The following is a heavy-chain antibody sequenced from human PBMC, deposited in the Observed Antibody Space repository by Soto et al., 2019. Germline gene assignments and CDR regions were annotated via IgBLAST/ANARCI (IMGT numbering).Heavy chain of an antibody. J-gene: IGHJ4*02. V-gene: IGHV3-30*18. D-gene: IGHD3-3*01. CDR2: ISYDGSNK. Sequence: QVQLVESGGGGVQPGRSLRLSCAASGFTFSSYGMHWVRQAPGNGLEWVAVISYDGSNKYYADSVKGRFTIARDNSKSTLYLQMNRVRAEDTAVYYCAEAYIDFWSGYVMGSWGQGTLVTVSS. CDR1: GFTFSSYG. CDR3: AEAYIDFWSGYVMGS.